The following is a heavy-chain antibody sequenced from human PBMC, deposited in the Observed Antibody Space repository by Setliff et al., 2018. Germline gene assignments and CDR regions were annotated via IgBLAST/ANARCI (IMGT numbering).Heavy chain of an antibody. Sequence: GGSLRLSCAAFEFTFSRYSMNWVRQAPGKGLEWVASISVSSSFIYYADSVKGRFTVSRDNAKNTLYLQMNSLRAEDTAVYYCAKAPGDNISRLYGMDVWGQGTTVTVSS. CDR2: ISVSSSFI. CDR1: EFTFSRYS. CDR3: AKAPGDNISRLYGMDV. D-gene: IGHD6-13*01. V-gene: IGHV3-21*04. J-gene: IGHJ6*02.